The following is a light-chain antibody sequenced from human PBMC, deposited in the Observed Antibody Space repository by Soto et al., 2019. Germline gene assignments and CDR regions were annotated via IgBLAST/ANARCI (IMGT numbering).Light chain of an antibody. Sequence: QSVLTQPPAVSGAPGQRVTISCTGRISNIGAGYDVHWYQQLPGTAPKLLIYGNSNRPSGVPDRFSGSQSGTSAFLAITGLQGEYEADYYCLSYDSSLSGWVFGGGTKVTVL. CDR1: ISNIGAGYD. V-gene: IGLV1-40*01. CDR2: GNS. J-gene: IGLJ3*02. CDR3: LSYDSSLSGWV.